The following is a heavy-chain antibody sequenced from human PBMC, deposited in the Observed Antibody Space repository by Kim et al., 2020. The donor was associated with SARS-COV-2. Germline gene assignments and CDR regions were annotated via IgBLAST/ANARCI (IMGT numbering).Heavy chain of an antibody. J-gene: IGHJ2*01. Sequence: SETLSLTCTVSGGSISSYYWSWIRQPPGKGLEWIGYIYYSGSTNYNPSLKSRVTISVDTSKNQFSLKLSSVTAADTAVYYCARWDSSSSKARVDLWGRGTLVTVSS. CDR1: GGSISSYY. V-gene: IGHV4-59*08. CDR3: ARWDSSSSKARVDL. D-gene: IGHD6-13*01. CDR2: IYYSGST.